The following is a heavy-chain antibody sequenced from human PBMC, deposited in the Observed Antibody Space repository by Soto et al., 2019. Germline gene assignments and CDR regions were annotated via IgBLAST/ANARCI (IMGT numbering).Heavy chain of an antibody. CDR1: GFTFSTYA. V-gene: IGHV3-23*01. CDR3: VKGYWKGDV. Sequence: EVQLLESGGGLVQPGGSLRLSCAASGFTFSTYAMNWVRQAPGKGLEWVSAISGGGGSIHYADSVKGRFTISRDNSKNTLYLQMNSLRDEDTAVYHCVKGYWKGDVWGQGTTVTVSS. CDR2: ISGGGGSI. D-gene: IGHD1-1*01. J-gene: IGHJ6*02.